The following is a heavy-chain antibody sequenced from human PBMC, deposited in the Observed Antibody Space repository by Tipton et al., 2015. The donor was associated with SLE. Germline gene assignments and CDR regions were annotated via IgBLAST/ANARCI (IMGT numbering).Heavy chain of an antibody. Sequence: TLSLTCTVSGGSISSSSYYWGWIRQPPGKGLEWIGSIYYSGSTYYNPSLKSRVTISVGTSKNQFSLKLSSVTAADTAVYYCARGKGRNWGWGWFDPWGQGILVTVSS. J-gene: IGHJ5*02. V-gene: IGHV4-39*07. CDR3: ARGKGRNWGWGWFDP. CDR1: GGSISSSSYY. D-gene: IGHD7-27*01. CDR2: IYYSGST.